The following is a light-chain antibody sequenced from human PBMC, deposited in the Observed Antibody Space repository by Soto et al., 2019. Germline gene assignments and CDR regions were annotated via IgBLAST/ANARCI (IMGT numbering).Light chain of an antibody. V-gene: IGKV1-39*01. CDR3: QQSWT. Sequence: DIQMTQSPSSLSASIGDRVTITCRASQNIKIQLNWYQQHPGRAPKLLIYAASGLQSGVPSRFRGSGSGTEFTLTIDSLQPEDYASYYCQQSWTFGQGTKVDIK. CDR1: QNIKIQ. CDR2: AAS. J-gene: IGKJ1*01.